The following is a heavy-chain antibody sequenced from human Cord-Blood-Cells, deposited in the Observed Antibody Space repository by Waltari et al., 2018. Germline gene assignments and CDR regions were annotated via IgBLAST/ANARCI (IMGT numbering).Heavy chain of an antibody. Sequence: QVQLQESGPGLVKPSETLSLTCAVSGYSISSGYYWGWIRQPPGKGLEWIGSIYHSGSTYDNPSLKSRVTISVDTSKNQFSLKLSSVTAADTAVYYCARPYYDFWSGYYIGAFDIWGQGTMVTVSS. J-gene: IGHJ3*02. CDR1: GYSISSGYY. CDR2: IYHSGST. D-gene: IGHD3-3*01. V-gene: IGHV4-38-2*01. CDR3: ARPYYDFWSGYYIGAFDI.